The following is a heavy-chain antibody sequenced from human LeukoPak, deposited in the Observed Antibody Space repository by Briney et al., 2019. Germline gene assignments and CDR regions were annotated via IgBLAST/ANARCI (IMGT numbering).Heavy chain of an antibody. CDR1: GGSISSYY. V-gene: IGHV4-59*12. Sequence: SETLSLTCTVSGGSISSYYWSWIREPPGKGLEWIGYIYYSGSTNYNPYLKSRVTISVDTSKNQFSLKLSSVTAADTAVYYCAREDYYYYGMDVWGQGTTVTVSS. CDR2: IYYSGST. J-gene: IGHJ6*02. CDR3: AREDYYYYGMDV.